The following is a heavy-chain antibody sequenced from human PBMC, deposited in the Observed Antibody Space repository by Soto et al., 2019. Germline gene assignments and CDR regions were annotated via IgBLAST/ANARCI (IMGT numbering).Heavy chain of an antibody. D-gene: IGHD6-19*01. CDR1: GFSFSDYY. Sequence: QVQLVESGGGLVKTRGSLRLSCVASGFSFSDYYMSWVRQAPGKGLEWISYISGSSSNIYYADSVKGRFTISRDNAENSVFLHMNNLRAEDTARYYCAKMTSSGWYDPVFHWGQGTLVTVSS. V-gene: IGHV3-11*01. CDR3: AKMTSSGWYDPVFH. CDR2: ISGSSSNI. J-gene: IGHJ4*02.